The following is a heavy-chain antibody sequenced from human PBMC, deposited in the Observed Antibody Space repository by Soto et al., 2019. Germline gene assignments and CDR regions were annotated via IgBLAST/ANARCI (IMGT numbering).Heavy chain of an antibody. D-gene: IGHD3-22*01. CDR3: ARQASGYYYGWFDP. J-gene: IGHJ5*02. V-gene: IGHV4-59*08. Sequence: SETLSLTCTVSGDSISTDYWSWIRQSPGKGLEWIGFIYYGGSTNYNPSLKSRVTISVDTPKNQFSLKLSSVTAADTAVYYCARQASGYYYGWFDPWGQGTLVTVSS. CDR2: IYYGGST. CDR1: GDSISTDY.